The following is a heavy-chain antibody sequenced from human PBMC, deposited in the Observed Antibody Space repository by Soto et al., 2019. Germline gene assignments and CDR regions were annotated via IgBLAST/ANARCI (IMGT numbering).Heavy chain of an antibody. CDR3: ARSLPGTYGAFDL. V-gene: IGHV3-74*01. D-gene: IGHD1-7*01. Sequence: GSLRLSCAAAEFTFRSYWMHWVRQSPGKGLVWVSRISGDGSSTTYADSVRGRFTISRDNAKNTVYLQMDSLRAEDTAVYYCARSLPGTYGAFDLWGQGTMVT. CDR2: ISGDGSST. CDR1: EFTFRSYW. J-gene: IGHJ3*01.